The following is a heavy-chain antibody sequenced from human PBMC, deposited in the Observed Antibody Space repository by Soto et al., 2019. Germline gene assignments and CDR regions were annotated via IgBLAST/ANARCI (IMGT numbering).Heavy chain of an antibody. Sequence: GGSLRLSCAASGFTFSGYWMNWVRQAPGKGLEWVSNINQDGSEKYYVYAVKGRITISSDNDKSSLYLKMNSMRAEDTAKYYCAIYCSSPSCFISRTDHWGPGTLVTVSS. J-gene: IGHJ4*02. CDR1: GFTFSGYW. V-gene: IGHV3-7*01. CDR3: AIYCSSPSCFISRTDH. D-gene: IGHD2-2*01. CDR2: INQDGSEK.